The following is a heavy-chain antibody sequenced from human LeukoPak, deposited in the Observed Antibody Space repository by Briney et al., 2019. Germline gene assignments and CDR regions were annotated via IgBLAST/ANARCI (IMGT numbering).Heavy chain of an antibody. Sequence: GGSLRPSCAASGFTVSSNYMSWVRQAPGKGLESVSVIYSGGSTYYADSVKGRFTISRDNSKNTLYLQMNSLRAEDTAVYYCARDSGPDAFDIWGQGTMVTVSS. D-gene: IGHD1-26*01. CDR3: ARDSGPDAFDI. J-gene: IGHJ3*02. CDR2: IYSGGST. V-gene: IGHV3-66*02. CDR1: GFTVSSNY.